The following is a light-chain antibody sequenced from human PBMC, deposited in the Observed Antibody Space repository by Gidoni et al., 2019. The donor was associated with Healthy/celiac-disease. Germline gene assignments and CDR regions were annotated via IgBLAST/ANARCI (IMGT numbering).Light chain of an antibody. CDR2: GAS. Sequence: EIVMTQSPATLPVSPGERATLSCRASQSVNSNLAWYQQKPGQAPRLLIYGASTRATGIPARFSGSGSGTEFTLTISSLQSEDFAVYYCQQYNNWPPLTFGGGTKVEIK. CDR1: QSVNSN. J-gene: IGKJ4*01. V-gene: IGKV3-15*01. CDR3: QQYNNWPPLT.